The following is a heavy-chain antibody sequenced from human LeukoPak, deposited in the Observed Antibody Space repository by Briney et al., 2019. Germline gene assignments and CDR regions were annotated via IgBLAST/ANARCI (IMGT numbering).Heavy chain of an antibody. Sequence: KSSETLSLTCTVSGGSTSSYYWSWIRQPAGKGLEWIGRIYTSGSTNYNPSLKSRVTISVDKSKNQFSLKLSSVTAADTAVYYCARDLGASAFDIWGQGTMVTVSS. D-gene: IGHD1-26*01. V-gene: IGHV4-4*07. CDR2: IYTSGST. CDR3: ARDLGASAFDI. CDR1: GGSTSSYY. J-gene: IGHJ3*02.